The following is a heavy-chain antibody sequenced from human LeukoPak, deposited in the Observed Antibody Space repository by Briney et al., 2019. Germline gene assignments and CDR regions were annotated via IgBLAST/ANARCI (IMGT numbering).Heavy chain of an antibody. CDR1: GDSISSYC. V-gene: IGHV4-4*07. Sequence: SETLSLTCTVSGDSISSYCCNWVRQPAGEGLELLVRFYSSGRTTYNPSLKSRVPMSVDTSKNQFSLKLSSVTAADTAIYYCANLVGGYCSGTNCHDGFDIWGQGTMVTVSS. CDR2: FYSSGRT. J-gene: IGHJ3*02. D-gene: IGHD2-15*01. CDR3: ANLVGGYCSGTNCHDGFDI.